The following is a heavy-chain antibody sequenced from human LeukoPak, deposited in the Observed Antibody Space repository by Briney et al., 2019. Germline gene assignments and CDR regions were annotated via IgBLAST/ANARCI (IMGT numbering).Heavy chain of an antibody. J-gene: IGHJ6*03. V-gene: IGHV3-7*01. CDR3: ARDNGVVHGVYYMDV. CDR2: IKQDGSEK. CDR1: GFTFSNYW. Sequence: PGGSLRLSCAAPGFTFSNYWMTWVRQAPGKGLEWVADIKQDGSEKLYVNSVRGRFTISRDNAKMSLFLQVNSLRAEDTAVYYCARDNGVVHGVYYMDVWGKGTTVTVS. D-gene: IGHD3-3*01.